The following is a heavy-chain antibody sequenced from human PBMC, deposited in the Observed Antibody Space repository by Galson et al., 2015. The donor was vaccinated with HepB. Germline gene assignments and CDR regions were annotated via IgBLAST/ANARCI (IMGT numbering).Heavy chain of an antibody. Sequence: SLRLSCAASGFTFSSYSMSWVRQAPGKGLEWVAVIWYDGSNKYYADSVKGRFTISRDNSKNTLYLQMNSLRAEDTAVYYCAREDTAMAYDAFDIWGQGTIVTVSS. CDR1: GFTFSSYS. D-gene: IGHD5-18*01. V-gene: IGHV3-33*08. CDR3: AREDTAMAYDAFDI. CDR2: IWYDGSNK. J-gene: IGHJ3*02.